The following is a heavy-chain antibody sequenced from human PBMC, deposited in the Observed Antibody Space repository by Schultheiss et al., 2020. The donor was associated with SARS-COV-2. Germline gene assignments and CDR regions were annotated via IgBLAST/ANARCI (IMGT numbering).Heavy chain of an antibody. J-gene: IGHJ4*02. CDR1: GFTFSSYS. D-gene: IGHD4-17*01. Sequence: GGSLRLSCAASGFTFSSYSMNWVRQAPGKGLEWVSYISSSSSTIYYADSVKGRFTISRDSSNNMLYLQMNSLRAEDTAVYYCHGDYYFDYWGQGTLVTVSS. V-gene: IGHV3-48*01. CDR2: ISSSSSTI. CDR3: HGDYYFDY.